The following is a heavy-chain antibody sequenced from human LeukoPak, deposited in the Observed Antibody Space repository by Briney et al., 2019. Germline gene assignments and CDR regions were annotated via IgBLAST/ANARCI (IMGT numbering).Heavy chain of an antibody. CDR2: IYSGGNT. Sequence: GGSLRLSCAASGLTVSSNCMSWVRQAPGKGLEWVSFIYSGGNTYYADSVKGRFTISRDNSKNTVHLRMNSLRAEDTAVYYCARRAGEYSHPYDYWGQGTLVTVSS. CDR3: ARRAGEYSHPYDY. V-gene: IGHV3-53*01. J-gene: IGHJ4*02. CDR1: GLTVSSNC. D-gene: IGHD4-17*01.